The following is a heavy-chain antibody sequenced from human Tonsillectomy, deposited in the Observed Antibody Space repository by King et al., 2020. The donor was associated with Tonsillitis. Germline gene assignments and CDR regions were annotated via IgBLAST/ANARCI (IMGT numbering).Heavy chain of an antibody. V-gene: IGHV4-59*01. CDR2: IHYTGST. D-gene: IGHD1-26*01. Sequence: VPPQESGPGLVKPSETLSLTCSVSGGYISSYYWSWIRQPPGKGLEWIGYIHYTGSTDYNPSLKSRVTISVDTSKNQFSLKLSSVTAADTAVYYCARESVSYPAFDYWGQGNLVTVSS. CDR1: GGYISSYY. J-gene: IGHJ4*02. CDR3: ARESVSYPAFDY.